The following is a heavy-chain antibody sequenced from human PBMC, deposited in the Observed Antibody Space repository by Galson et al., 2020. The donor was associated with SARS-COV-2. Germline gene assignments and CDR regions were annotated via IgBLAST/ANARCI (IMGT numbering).Heavy chain of an antibody. D-gene: IGHD3-3*01. CDR3: ARDQSGYVNYFDP. CDR1: GFTFSSYG. V-gene: IGHV3-48*01. J-gene: IGHJ5*02. CDR2: ISGSGRTI. Sequence: GGSLRLSCAASGFTFSSYGMHWVRQAPGKGLEWVSYISGSGRTIYYADSAKGRFTISRDTAKNSLYLQMNRLRVEDTAVYYCARDQSGYVNYFDPWGQGTRVTVSS.